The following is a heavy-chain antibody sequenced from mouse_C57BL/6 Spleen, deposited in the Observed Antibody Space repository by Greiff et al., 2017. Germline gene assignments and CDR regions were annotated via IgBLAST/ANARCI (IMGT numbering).Heavy chain of an antibody. D-gene: IGHD2-3*01. CDR2: IWSGGSP. Sequence: VKLMESGPGLVQPSQSLSITCTVSGFSLTSYGVHWVRQPPGKGLEWLGVIWSGGSPDYNAAFISRLSISKDNSKSQVFFKMNSLQADDTAIYYCAKNSISMDYWGQGTSVTVSS. CDR3: AKNSISMDY. CDR1: GFSLTSYG. V-gene: IGHV2-4*01. J-gene: IGHJ4*01.